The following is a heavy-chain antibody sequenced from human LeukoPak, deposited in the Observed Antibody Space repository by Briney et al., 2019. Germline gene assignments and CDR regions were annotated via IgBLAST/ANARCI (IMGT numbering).Heavy chain of an antibody. CDR1: GFTFSSYS. Sequence: GGSLRLSCAASGFTFSSYSMNWVRQAPGKGLEWVSSIGSSSSYIYYADSVKGRFTISRDNAKNSLYLQMDSLRAEDTAVYYCARDRRGVYDSSGYYPFDYWGQGTLVTVSS. CDR3: ARDRRGVYDSSGYYPFDY. D-gene: IGHD3-22*01. J-gene: IGHJ4*02. V-gene: IGHV3-21*01. CDR2: IGSSSSYI.